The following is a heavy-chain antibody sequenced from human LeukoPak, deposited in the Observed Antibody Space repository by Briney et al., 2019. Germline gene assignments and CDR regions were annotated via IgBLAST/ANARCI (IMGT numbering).Heavy chain of an antibody. CDR2: ISSSSSVI. D-gene: IGHD2-21*01. V-gene: IGHV3-48*04. CDR1: GFPFSSYS. CDR3: ARDVGGAVSWFDP. Sequence: GGSLRLSCAASGFPFSSYSMNWVRQAPGKGLEWISYISSSSSVIYYADSVKGRFTISRDNAKNSLYLQMSSLRAEDTAMYYCARDVGGAVSWFDPWGQGTLVTVPS. J-gene: IGHJ5*02.